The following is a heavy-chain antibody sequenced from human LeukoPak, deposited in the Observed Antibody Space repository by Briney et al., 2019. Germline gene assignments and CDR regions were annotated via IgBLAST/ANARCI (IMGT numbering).Heavy chain of an antibody. Sequence: PSETLSPTCTVSGGSISSGGYYWSWLRQHPGKGLEWIGYIYYSGSTYYNPSLKSRVTISVDTSKNQFSLKLSSVTAADTAVYYCARESDFWSGSHAFDIWGQGTMVTVSS. D-gene: IGHD3-3*01. CDR3: ARESDFWSGSHAFDI. CDR1: GGSISSGGYY. J-gene: IGHJ3*02. V-gene: IGHV4-31*03. CDR2: IYYSGST.